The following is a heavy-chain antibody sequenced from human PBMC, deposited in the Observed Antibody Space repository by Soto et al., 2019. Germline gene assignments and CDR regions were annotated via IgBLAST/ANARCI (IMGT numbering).Heavy chain of an antibody. CDR2: IIPIFGTA. J-gene: IGHJ6*02. Sequence: GASVKVSCKASGGTFSSYAISWVRQAPGQGLEWMGGIIPIFGTANYAQKFQGRVTITADKSTSTAYMELSSLRSEGTAVYYCAREVRGRVVVAATTAYYYYGMDVWGQGTTVTVSS. CDR3: AREVRGRVVVAATTAYYYYGMDV. CDR1: GGTFSSYA. D-gene: IGHD2-15*01. V-gene: IGHV1-69*06.